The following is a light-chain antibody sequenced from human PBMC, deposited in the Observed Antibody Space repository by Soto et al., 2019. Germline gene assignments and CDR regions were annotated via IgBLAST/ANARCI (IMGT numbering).Light chain of an antibody. J-gene: IGKJ1*01. Sequence: DIQMTQSPSTLSASLGDRVTITCRASQTISSWLAWYQQKPGKAPKLLIHDASSLESGVPSRFSGRGSGTQFTLTISSLQPDDFATYYCQPYNSFSGTFGPGTKVDIK. CDR3: QPYNSFSGT. V-gene: IGKV1-5*01. CDR2: DAS. CDR1: QTISSW.